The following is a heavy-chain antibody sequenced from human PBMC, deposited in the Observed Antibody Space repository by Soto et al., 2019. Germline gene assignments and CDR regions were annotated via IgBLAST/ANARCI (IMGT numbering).Heavy chain of an antibody. J-gene: IGHJ5*02. Sequence: GSLRLSCAASGFTFSSFTMNWVRQAPGKGLEWVSTISSNSSYTYYTYALMRRFTISTDNAKNSLHLQMNSLRAEDTAVYYCTRDASRDISAPGCFDPWGPGTLVTVSS. CDR1: GFTFSSFT. CDR2: ISSNSSYT. CDR3: TRDASRDISAPGCFDP. V-gene: IGHV3-21*01. D-gene: IGHD6-25*01.